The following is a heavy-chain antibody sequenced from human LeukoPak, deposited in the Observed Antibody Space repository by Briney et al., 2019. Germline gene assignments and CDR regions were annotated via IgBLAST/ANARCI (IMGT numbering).Heavy chain of an antibody. Sequence: PSETLSLTCTVSGGSISSYYWSWIRQPPGKGLEWIGYIYYSGSTNYNPSLKSRVTMSVDTSKNQFSLKLSSVTAADTAVYYCAGGGFDYFDYWGQGTLVTVSS. V-gene: IGHV4-59*12. CDR2: IYYSGST. D-gene: IGHD2-15*01. J-gene: IGHJ4*02. CDR1: GGSISSYY. CDR3: AGGGFDYFDY.